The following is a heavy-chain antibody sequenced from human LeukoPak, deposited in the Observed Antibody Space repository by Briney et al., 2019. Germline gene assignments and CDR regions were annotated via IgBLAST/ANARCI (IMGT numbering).Heavy chain of an antibody. V-gene: IGHV4-59*01. Sequence: PSETLSLTCTVSGGSISSYYWSWIRLPPGKGLEWIGYIYYSGSTNYNPSLNSRVTISLDTSKNQSSLKLSSVTAADTAVYYCARGVRGYSYGYDWFDPWGQGTLVTVSS. J-gene: IGHJ5*02. CDR2: IYYSGST. CDR1: GGSISSYY. D-gene: IGHD5-18*01. CDR3: ARGVRGYSYGYDWFDP.